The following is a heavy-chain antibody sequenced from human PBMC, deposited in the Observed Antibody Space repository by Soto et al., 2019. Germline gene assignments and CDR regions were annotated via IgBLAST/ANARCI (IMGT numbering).Heavy chain of an antibody. CDR1: GFTFSSYA. Sequence: PGGSLRLSCAASGFTFSSYAMHWVRQAPGKGLEWVAVISYDGSNKYYADSVKGRFTISRDNSKNTLYLQMNSLRAEDTAVYYCARGIKLAIVVVITGEDYWGQGTLVNVS. CDR3: ARGIKLAIVVVITGEDY. D-gene: IGHD3-22*01. CDR2: ISYDGSNK. V-gene: IGHV3-30-3*01. J-gene: IGHJ4*02.